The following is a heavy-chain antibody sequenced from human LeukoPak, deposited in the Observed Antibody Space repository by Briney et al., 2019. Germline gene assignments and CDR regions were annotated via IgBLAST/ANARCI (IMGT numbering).Heavy chain of an antibody. V-gene: IGHV3-33*01. CDR3: ARDFCSAGSCYPDN. Sequence: GGSLRLSCAAFGFSFSSYGFHWVRQAPGKGLEWVSAISYDGKNIHYTDSVKGRFTISRDNSRNTVYLQMNSLRVEDTAVYYCARDFCSAGSCYPDNWGQGTLVTVSS. D-gene: IGHD2-15*01. CDR1: GFSFSSYG. J-gene: IGHJ4*02. CDR2: ISYDGKNI.